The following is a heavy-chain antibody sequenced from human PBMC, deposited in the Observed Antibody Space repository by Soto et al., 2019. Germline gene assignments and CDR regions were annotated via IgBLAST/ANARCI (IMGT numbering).Heavy chain of an antibody. Sequence: EVQLVESGGGLVKPGGSLRLSCAASGFSFTNAWMSWVRQAPGKGLEWVGHIKSKADGGTTVYAAPVKGRFAISRDDSKNTLHLQMNSLKTEDTAVYFCISLGVVGCWALDYWGQGTLVTVSS. CDR3: ISLGVVGCWALDY. D-gene: IGHD2-15*01. CDR1: GFSFTNAW. CDR2: IKSKADGGTT. V-gene: IGHV3-15*01. J-gene: IGHJ4*02.